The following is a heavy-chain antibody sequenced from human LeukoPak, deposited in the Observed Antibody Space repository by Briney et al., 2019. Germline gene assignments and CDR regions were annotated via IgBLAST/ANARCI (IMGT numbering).Heavy chain of an antibody. CDR3: ARQGSGWYFDL. Sequence: SETLSLTCAVSGYSISSGYDWGWIRQPPGKGLEWIGSIYHSGSTYYNPSLKSRVTISVDTSKNQFSLKLSSVTAADTAVYYCARQGSGWYFDLWGRGTLVTVSS. J-gene: IGHJ2*01. CDR1: GYSISSGYD. CDR2: IYHSGST. V-gene: IGHV4-38-2*01.